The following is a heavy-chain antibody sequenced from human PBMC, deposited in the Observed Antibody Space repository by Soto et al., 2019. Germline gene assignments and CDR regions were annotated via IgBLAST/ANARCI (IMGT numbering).Heavy chain of an antibody. V-gene: IGHV3-21*01. Sequence: GGSLRLSCAASGFTFSSYSMNWVRQAPGKGLEWVSSISSSSSYIYYADSVKGRFTISRDNAKNSLYLQMNSLRAEDTAVYYCARGDVVVVVAATNSPYYYYMDVWGKGTTVTVSS. D-gene: IGHD2-15*01. CDR3: ARGDVVVVVAATNSPYYYYMDV. CDR2: ISSSSSYI. CDR1: GFTFSSYS. J-gene: IGHJ6*03.